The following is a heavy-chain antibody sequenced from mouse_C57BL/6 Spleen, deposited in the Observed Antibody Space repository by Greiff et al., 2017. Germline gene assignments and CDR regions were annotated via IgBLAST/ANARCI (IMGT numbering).Heavy chain of an antibody. CDR1: GFNIKDYY. V-gene: IGHV14-1*01. CDR3: TVLGPYYGNYEAWFAY. J-gene: IGHJ3*01. Sequence: VQLQQSGAELVRPGASVKLSCTASGFNIKDYYMHWVKQRPEQGLEWIGRIDPEDGDTEYAPKFQGKATMTADTSSNTAYLQLSSLTSEDTAVYYCTVLGPYYGNYEAWFAYWGQGTLVTVSA. D-gene: IGHD2-10*01. CDR2: IDPEDGDT.